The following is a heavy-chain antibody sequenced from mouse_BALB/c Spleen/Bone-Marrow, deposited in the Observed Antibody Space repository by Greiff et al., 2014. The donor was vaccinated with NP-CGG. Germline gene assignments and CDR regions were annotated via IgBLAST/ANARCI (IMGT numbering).Heavy chain of an antibody. Sequence: VQLQQSGAELARPGASVKLSCKASGYTFTDYYINWVRRRTGQGLEWIGEIHPGNGNTYYNEKFMGKATLTADKSSSTAYMQLSSLTSEDSAVYFCARGGYYRYDGFAYWGQGTLVTVSA. V-gene: IGHV1-77*01. CDR3: ARGGYYRYDGFAY. D-gene: IGHD2-14*01. J-gene: IGHJ3*01. CDR1: GYTFTDYY. CDR2: IHPGNGNT.